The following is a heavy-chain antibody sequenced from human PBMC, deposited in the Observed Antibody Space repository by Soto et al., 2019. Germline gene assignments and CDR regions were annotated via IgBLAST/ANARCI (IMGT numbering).Heavy chain of an antibody. J-gene: IGHJ5*02. Sequence: SETLSLTCTVSGGSISSDYWSWIRQPQGKGLEWIGHIYNSGITYYNPSLKSRVVISIDTSRNQFSLRLSSLTAADRAVYFCARGVTVFGLVSRFWFDPWGQGTVVTVSS. CDR1: GGSISSDY. D-gene: IGHD3-3*01. CDR2: IYNSGIT. V-gene: IGHV4-4*08. CDR3: ARGVTVFGLVSRFWFDP.